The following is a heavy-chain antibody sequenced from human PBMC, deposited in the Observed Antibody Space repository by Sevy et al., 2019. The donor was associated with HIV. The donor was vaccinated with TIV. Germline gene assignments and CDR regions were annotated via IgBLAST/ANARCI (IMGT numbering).Heavy chain of an antibody. CDR1: GGSISSSSYY. CDR2: IYYRGST. D-gene: IGHD2-2*01. Sequence: SETLSLTCTVSGGSISSSSYYWGWIRQPPGKGLEWIGSIYYRGSTYYNPSLKSRVTISVDTSKNQFSLKLSSVTAADTAVYYCAGPSRYCSSTSCSRPYYYYMDVWGKGTTVTVSS. CDR3: AGPSRYCSSTSCSRPYYYYMDV. J-gene: IGHJ6*03. V-gene: IGHV4-39*01.